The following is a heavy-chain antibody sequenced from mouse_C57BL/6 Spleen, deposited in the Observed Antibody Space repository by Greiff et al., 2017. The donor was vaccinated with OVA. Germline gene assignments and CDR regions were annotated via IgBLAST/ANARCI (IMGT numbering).Heavy chain of an antibody. J-gene: IGHJ1*03. CDR1: GYTFTSYW. CDR3: ARRRDYYGSSYLYWYFDV. CDR2: IHPNSGST. V-gene: IGHV1-64*01. D-gene: IGHD1-1*01. Sequence: QVQLQQPGAELVKPGASVKLSCKASGYTFTSYWMHWVKQRPGQGLEWIGMIHPNSGSTNYNEKFKSKATMTVDKSYSTASMQLSSLTSEDSAVYYCARRRDYYGSSYLYWYFDVWGTGTTVTVSS.